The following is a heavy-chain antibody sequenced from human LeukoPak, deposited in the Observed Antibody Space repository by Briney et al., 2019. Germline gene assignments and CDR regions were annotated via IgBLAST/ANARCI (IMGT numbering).Heavy chain of an antibody. CDR1: GGALSNYA. CDR3: AKIGSENLRRGELLLRRCYLDH. J-gene: IGHJ4*02. CDR2: IIPIYTTT. D-gene: IGHD3-10*01. V-gene: IGHV1-69*13. Sequence: ASVKVSCKASGGALSNYAISWVRRAPGQGLEWLGGIIPIYTTTYYAQTFQGRVTFTADESASTVYMELSSLRSEDTAVYYCAKIGSENLRRGELLLRRCYLDHWGQGTLVTVSS.